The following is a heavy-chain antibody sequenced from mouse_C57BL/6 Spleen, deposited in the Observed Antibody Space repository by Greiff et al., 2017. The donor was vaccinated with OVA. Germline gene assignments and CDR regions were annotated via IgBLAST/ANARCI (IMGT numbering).Heavy chain of an antibody. V-gene: IGHV1-61*01. CDR2: IYPSDSET. J-gene: IGHJ2*01. Sequence: VQLQQPGAELVRPGSSVKLSCKASGYTFTSYWMDWVKQRPGQGLEWIGNIYPSDSETHYNQKFKDKATLTVDKSSSTAYMQLSSLTSEDSAVYYCARGTVVARYFDYWGQGTTLTVSS. CDR1: GYTFTSYW. D-gene: IGHD1-1*01. CDR3: ARGTVVARYFDY.